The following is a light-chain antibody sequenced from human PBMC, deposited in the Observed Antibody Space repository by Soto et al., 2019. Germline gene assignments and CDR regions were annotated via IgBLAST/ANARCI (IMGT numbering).Light chain of an antibody. CDR3: QQRSNWSLT. V-gene: IGKV3-11*01. CDR2: DAS. J-gene: IGKJ4*01. Sequence: EIVLTQSPATLSLSPGERATLSCRASQSVSSYLAWYQQKPGQAPRLLIYDASNRATGIPARFSGSGSWTGFTPTIISLEPEEFAVYYCQQRSNWSLTFGGGTKVEIK. CDR1: QSVSSY.